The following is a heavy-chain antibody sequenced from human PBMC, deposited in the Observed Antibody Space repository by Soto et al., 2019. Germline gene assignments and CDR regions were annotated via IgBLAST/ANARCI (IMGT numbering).Heavy chain of an antibody. V-gene: IGHV4-59*01. CDR3: ARALRYYYDSSGSIDAFDI. CDR1: GGSISSYY. J-gene: IGHJ3*02. D-gene: IGHD3-22*01. Sequence: PSETLSLTCTVSGGSISSYYWSWIRQPPGKGLEGIGYIYYRGSTNYNPSHKSRVTISVDTSKNQFSLKLSSVTAADTAVYYCARALRYYYDSSGSIDAFDIWGQGTMVTVSS. CDR2: IYYRGST.